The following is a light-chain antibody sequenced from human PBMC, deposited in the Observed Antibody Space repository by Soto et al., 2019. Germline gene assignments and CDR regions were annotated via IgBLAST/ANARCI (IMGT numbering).Light chain of an antibody. V-gene: IGLV1-36*01. CDR3: AVWDDSLNGPV. CDR1: RSNIVNNA. Sequence: QSVLTQPPSVSEAPGQRVTISCSGRRSNIVNNAVNWYQQVPGKAPKLLIYYDDLLPSGVSDRFSGSKSGTSAFLAISGLQSEDEADYYCAVWDDSLNGPVFGGGTKLTVL. CDR2: YDD. J-gene: IGLJ2*01.